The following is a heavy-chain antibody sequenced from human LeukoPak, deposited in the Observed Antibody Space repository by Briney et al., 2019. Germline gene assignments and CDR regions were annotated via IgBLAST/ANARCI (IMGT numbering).Heavy chain of an antibody. CDR1: GFTFSSYA. CDR2: ISYDGSNK. CDR3: ARDQEGFDY. V-gene: IGHV3-30-3*01. J-gene: IGHJ4*02. Sequence: GRSLRLSCAASGFTFSSYAMNWVRQAPGKGLEWVAFISYDGSNKYYADSVKGRFTISRDNSKNTLYLQMNSLRAEDTAVYYCARDQEGFDYWGQGTLVTVSS.